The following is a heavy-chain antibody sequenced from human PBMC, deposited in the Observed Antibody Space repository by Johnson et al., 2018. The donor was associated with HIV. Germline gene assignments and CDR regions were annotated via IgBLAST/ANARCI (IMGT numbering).Heavy chain of an antibody. V-gene: IGHV3-30*04. CDR1: GFAFSSYA. CDR3: ARDRCSSTSCIDAFDI. D-gene: IGHD2-2*01. Sequence: QVQLVESGGGLVQFGESLRLSCAASGFAFSSYAMHWVRQAPGKGLEWVAVISYDGSIKYYADSVKGRFTISRDNSKNTLYLQMNSQRAEDTAVYYCARDRCSSTSCIDAFDIWGQGTMVTVSS. CDR2: ISYDGSIK. J-gene: IGHJ3*02.